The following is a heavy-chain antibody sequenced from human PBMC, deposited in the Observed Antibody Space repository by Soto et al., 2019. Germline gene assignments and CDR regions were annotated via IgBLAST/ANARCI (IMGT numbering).Heavy chain of an antibody. Sequence: SETMSLTGAVSGGSVRNYYWSWIRQPPAKGLEWIGYIYYSGSTNYNPSLKSRVTISVDSSKNQFSLRLSSVTAADTAVYYCARHRPYSSYFYFDSCGEGTLVTVSS. J-gene: IGHJ4*02. CDR3: ARHRPYSSYFYFDS. CDR1: GGSVRNYY. CDR2: IYYSGST. V-gene: IGHV4-59*08. D-gene: IGHD2-15*01.